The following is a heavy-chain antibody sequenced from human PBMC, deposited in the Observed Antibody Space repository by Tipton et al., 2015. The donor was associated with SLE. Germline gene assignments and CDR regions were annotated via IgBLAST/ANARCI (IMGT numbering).Heavy chain of an antibody. V-gene: IGHV4-59*11. CDR3: ARNKATPDH. J-gene: IGHJ4*02. Sequence: PGLVKPSETMSLTCSVSGVSISSLYWSWIRQPPGKGLAWIGYIHYSGTTNYNPSLRGRVTMSVDTSKNQFSLKLSSVTAADTAMYYCARNKATPDHWGQGTLATVSS. CDR2: IHYSGTT. D-gene: IGHD2-15*01. CDR1: GVSISSLY.